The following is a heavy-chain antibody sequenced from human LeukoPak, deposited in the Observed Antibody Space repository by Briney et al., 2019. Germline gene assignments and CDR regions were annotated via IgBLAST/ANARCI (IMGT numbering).Heavy chain of an antibody. CDR2: ISSSSSYI. D-gene: IGHD6-13*01. J-gene: IGHJ4*02. CDR3: ARDLFPSLAAAGTGLEY. CDR1: GFTFSDYY. V-gene: IGHV3-11*06. Sequence: GGSLRLSCAASGFTFSDYYMSWIRQAPGKGLEWVSSISSSSSYIYYADSVKGRFTISRDNAKNSLYLQMNSLRAEDTAVYYCARDLFPSLAAAGTGLEYWGQGTLVTVSS.